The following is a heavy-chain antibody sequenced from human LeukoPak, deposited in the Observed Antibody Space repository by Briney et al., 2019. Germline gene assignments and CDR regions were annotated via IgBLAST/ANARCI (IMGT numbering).Heavy chain of an antibody. CDR2: IYYSGRT. V-gene: IGHV4-59*08. J-gene: IGHJ5*02. CDR1: GGSISDYY. D-gene: IGHD6-13*01. Sequence: KASETLSLTCTVSGGSISDYYWNWMRQPPGKGLEWIGYIYYSGRTNYNPSLKSRVSISVDTSKNQFSLKLSSVTAADTAVYYCAGGVPAAGWFDPWGQGTLVTVSS. CDR3: AGGVPAAGWFDP.